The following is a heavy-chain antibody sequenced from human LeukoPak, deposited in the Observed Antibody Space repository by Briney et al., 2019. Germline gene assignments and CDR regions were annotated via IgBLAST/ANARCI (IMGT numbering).Heavy chain of an antibody. J-gene: IGHJ4*02. CDR2: ISGSGGST. CDR1: GFTFGSYA. Sequence: GGSLRLACAASGFTFGSYAMSWVRQAPGKGLEWVSAISGSGGSTYYPDSVKGRFTISRDNSKNTLYLQMNSLRAEDTAVYYCAKDVVVTAIISPLDYWGQGTLVTVSS. CDR3: AKDVVVTAIISPLDY. V-gene: IGHV3-23*01. D-gene: IGHD2-21*02.